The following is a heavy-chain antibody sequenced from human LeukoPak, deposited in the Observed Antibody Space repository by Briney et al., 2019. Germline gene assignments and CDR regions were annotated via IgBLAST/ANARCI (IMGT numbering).Heavy chain of an antibody. CDR3: ARDPGYESWSPFWGGMDV. Sequence: GGTLRLSCAASGFASRGSGMNWVPQAPGKGRVWVSRITRDGSSTTYADSVKGRFTTSRDNAKNTLYLQMDSLRDDDTAVYYCARDPGYESWSPFWGGMDVWGNGTTVIVSS. J-gene: IGHJ6*04. V-gene: IGHV3-74*01. CDR2: ITRDGSST. CDR1: GFASRGSG. D-gene: IGHD5-12*01.